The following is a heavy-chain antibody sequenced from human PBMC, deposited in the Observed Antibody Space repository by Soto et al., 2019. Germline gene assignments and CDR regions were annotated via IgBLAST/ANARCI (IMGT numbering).Heavy chain of an antibody. D-gene: IGHD1-7*01. Sequence: QVQLQESGPGLVRPSETLSLTCPVSGGSMSSYRWSWIRQPAGKGLEWIGRLNTYGNTHYNPSLKSRVTVSVDTSRNQFFLTLRSVTAADSAVYHCGRESGETWDYEASWGHGTPVTVSS. CDR2: LNTYGNT. J-gene: IGHJ5*01. CDR3: GRESGETWDYEAS. V-gene: IGHV4-4*07. CDR1: GGSMSSYR.